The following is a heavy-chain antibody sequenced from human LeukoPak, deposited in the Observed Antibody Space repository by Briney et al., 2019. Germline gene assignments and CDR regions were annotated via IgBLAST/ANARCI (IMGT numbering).Heavy chain of an antibody. CDR1: GGSISSGGYY. J-gene: IGHJ4*02. CDR2: IYHSGST. CDR3: ARVSLRVYPEYSSSEDY. D-gene: IGHD6-6*01. V-gene: IGHV4-30-2*01. Sequence: PSQTLSLTCTVSGGSISSGGYYWSWIRQPPGKGLEWIGYIYHSGSTYYNPSLKSRVTISVDRSKNQFSLKLSSVTAADTAVYYCARVSLRVYPEYSSSEDYWGQGTLVTVSS.